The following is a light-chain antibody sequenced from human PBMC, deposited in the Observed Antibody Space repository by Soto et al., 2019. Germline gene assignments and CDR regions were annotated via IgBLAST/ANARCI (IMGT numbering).Light chain of an antibody. V-gene: IGKV3-20*01. CDR2: GAT. CDR1: QSISGSY. J-gene: IGKJ3*01. Sequence: EIVLTQSPGTLSLSPGERVTLSCRASQSISGSYLAWYQQKRGQAPRLLVYGATTRATGIPDRFSGSGSGSDFTLIISRLEHEDFAVYFCQQYGVSPQSFGPGTKVDIK. CDR3: QQYGVSPQS.